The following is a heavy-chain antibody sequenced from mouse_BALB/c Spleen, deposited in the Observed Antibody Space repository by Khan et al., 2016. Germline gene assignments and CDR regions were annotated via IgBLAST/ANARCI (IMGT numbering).Heavy chain of an antibody. CDR3: PRKGFYGNYVYYFAD. J-gene: IGHJ2*01. CDR2: INPGSGGS. D-gene: IGHD2-1*01. Sequence: QIQLVQSGAELVRPGTSAKVSCKASGYAFTNYLIEWVKQRPGQGLGWIGVINPGSGGSNYNEKFKGKATLTADKSSSTAYMQLSSLTSDDSAVYFCPRKGFYGNYVYYFADWGQGTTLTVSS. V-gene: IGHV1-54*03. CDR1: GYAFTNYL.